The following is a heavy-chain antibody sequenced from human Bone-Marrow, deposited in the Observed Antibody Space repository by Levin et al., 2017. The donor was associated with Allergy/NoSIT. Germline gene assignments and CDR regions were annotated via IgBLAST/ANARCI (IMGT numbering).Heavy chain of an antibody. Sequence: ASVKVSCKASGYTFTSYGISWVRQAPGQGLEWMGWISAYNGNTNYAQKLQGRVTMTTDTSTSTAYMELRSLRSDDTAVYYCARVGSYCSGGSWYLYYFDYWGQGTLVTVSS. V-gene: IGHV1-18*01. CDR2: ISAYNGNT. D-gene: IGHD2-15*01. CDR1: GYTFTSYG. CDR3: ARVGSYCSGGSWYLYYFDY. J-gene: IGHJ4*02.